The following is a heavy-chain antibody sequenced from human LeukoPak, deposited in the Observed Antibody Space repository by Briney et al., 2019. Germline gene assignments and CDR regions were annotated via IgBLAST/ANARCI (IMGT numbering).Heavy chain of an antibody. CDR1: GGSISSYY. CDR2: IYYSGST. CDR3: ARVSGYNWNFDY. V-gene: IGHV4-59*01. Sequence: SETLSLTCTVSGGSISSYYRSWIRQPPGKGLEWIGYIYYSGSTNYNPSLKSRVTISVDTSKNQFSLKLSSVTAADTAVYYCARVSGYNWNFDYWGQGTLVTVSS. J-gene: IGHJ4*02. D-gene: IGHD5-24*01.